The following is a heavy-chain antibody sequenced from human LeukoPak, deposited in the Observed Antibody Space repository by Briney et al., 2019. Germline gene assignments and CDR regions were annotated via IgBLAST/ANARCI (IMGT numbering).Heavy chain of an antibody. CDR2: ISAYNGNT. V-gene: IGHV1-18*01. Sequence: AASVKVSCKASGYTFTSYGISWVRQAPGQGLEWMGWISAYNGNTNYAQKLQGRVTVTTDTSTSTAYMELRSLRSDDTAVYYCARVEDYDILTGYYGYWGQGTLVTVSS. D-gene: IGHD3-9*01. CDR3: ARVEDYDILTGYYGY. J-gene: IGHJ4*02. CDR1: GYTFTSYG.